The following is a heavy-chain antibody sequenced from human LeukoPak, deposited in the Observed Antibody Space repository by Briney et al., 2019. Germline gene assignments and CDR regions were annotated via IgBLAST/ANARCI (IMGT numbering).Heavy chain of an antibody. V-gene: IGHV1-2*02. CDR3: ARSTPRHSFSTWLVRYHFDY. CDR2: VNPSSGDT. Sequence: GASVKVSCKASGYTFTGYYMHWVRQAPGQGLEWMGWVNPSSGDTNYAQKFQGRVTMTRDTSISTAYMELSRLRSDDTAVYYCARSTPRHSFSTWLVRYHFDYWGQGTLVTVSS. J-gene: IGHJ4*02. CDR1: GYTFTGYY. D-gene: IGHD6-19*01.